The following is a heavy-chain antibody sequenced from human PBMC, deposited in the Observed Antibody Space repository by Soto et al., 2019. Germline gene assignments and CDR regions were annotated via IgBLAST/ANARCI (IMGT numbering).Heavy chain of an antibody. J-gene: IGHJ6*02. V-gene: IGHV4-59*11. CDR3: ARVIGYCSGGSRSPDYSYYGMDV. Sequence: SETLCRTCTVSAGSIRRHYLNWIPQPPGKRLEWIGYIYYSGSINYNPSLKSRVTISVDTSKNQFSLKLSSVTAADTAVYYCARVIGYCSGGSRSPDYSYYGMDVWGQGTTVT. D-gene: IGHD2-15*01. CDR2: IYYSGSI. CDR1: AGSIRRHY.